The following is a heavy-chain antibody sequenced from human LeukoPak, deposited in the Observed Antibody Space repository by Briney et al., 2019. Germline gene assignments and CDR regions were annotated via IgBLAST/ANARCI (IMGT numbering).Heavy chain of an antibody. Sequence: ASVKVSCKASGYTFISFDIDWVRQATGQGLEWMGWMSPKSGNTDYAQKFQGRVTMTRNTSINTAYLELSSLRAEDTAVYYCRVLRYFDWLYFDYWGQGTLVTVSS. CDR1: GYTFISFD. V-gene: IGHV1-8*01. CDR3: RVLRYFDWLYFDY. D-gene: IGHD3-9*01. J-gene: IGHJ4*02. CDR2: MSPKSGNT.